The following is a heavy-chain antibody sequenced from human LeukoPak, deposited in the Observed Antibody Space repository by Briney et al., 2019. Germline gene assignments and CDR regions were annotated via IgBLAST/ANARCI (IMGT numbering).Heavy chain of an antibody. CDR2: INHSGST. Sequence: SETLSLTCTVSDDSITMYYWTWIRQPPGKGLEWIGEINHSGSTNYNPSLKSRVTISVDTSKNQFSLKLSSVTAADTAMYYCAKSNGYGLIDYWGQGTLVTVSS. J-gene: IGHJ4*02. D-gene: IGHD5-12*01. CDR1: DDSITMYY. V-gene: IGHV4-59*04. CDR3: AKSNGYGLIDY.